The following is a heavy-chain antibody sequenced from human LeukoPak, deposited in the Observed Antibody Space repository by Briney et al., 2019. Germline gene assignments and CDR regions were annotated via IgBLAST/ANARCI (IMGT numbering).Heavy chain of an antibody. Sequence: PGRSLRLSCAASGFTFSSYSMNWVRQAPGKGLEWVSYISSSSSTIYYADSVKGRFTISRDNAKNSLYLQMNSLRDEDTAVYYCARVGTYSSGWYQNWFDPWGQGTLVTVSS. CDR1: GFTFSSYS. CDR2: ISSSSSTI. D-gene: IGHD6-19*01. CDR3: ARVGTYSSGWYQNWFDP. J-gene: IGHJ5*02. V-gene: IGHV3-48*02.